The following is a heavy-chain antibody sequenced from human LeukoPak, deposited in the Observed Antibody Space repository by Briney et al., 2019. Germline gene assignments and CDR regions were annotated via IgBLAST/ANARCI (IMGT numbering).Heavy chain of an antibody. Sequence: ASVKVSCKASGYTFTSYGISWVRQAPGHGLEWMGWISAYNGNTNYAQKLQGRVTMTTDTSTSTAYMELRSLRSDDTAVYYCAGDYYDSSGYYGIDYWGQGTLVTVSS. CDR3: AGDYYDSSGYYGIDY. J-gene: IGHJ4*02. V-gene: IGHV1-18*01. CDR1: GYTFTSYG. D-gene: IGHD3-22*01. CDR2: ISAYNGNT.